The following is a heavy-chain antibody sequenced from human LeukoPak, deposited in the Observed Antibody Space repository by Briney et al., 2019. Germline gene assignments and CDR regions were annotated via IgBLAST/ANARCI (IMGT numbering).Heavy chain of an antibody. CDR1: GYTFTGYY. V-gene: IGHV1-2*02. CDR2: INPNSGGT. CDR3: ARDGATVTTNIPFDY. D-gene: IGHD4-17*01. Sequence: ASVKVSCKASGYTFTGYYMHWVRQAPGQGLEWMGWINPNSGGTNYAQKFQGRVTMTRDTSISTAYMELSGLRSDDTAVYYCARDGATVTTNIPFDYWGQGTLVTVSS. J-gene: IGHJ4*02.